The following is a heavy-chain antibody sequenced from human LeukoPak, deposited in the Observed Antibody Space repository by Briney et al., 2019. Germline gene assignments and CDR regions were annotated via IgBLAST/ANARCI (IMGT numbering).Heavy chain of an antibody. CDR3: ARDRHLLREDAFDT. Sequence: ASVKVSCKASGYTFTSYDINWVRQATGQGLEWMGWMNPNSGNTGYAQKFQGRVTMTRNTSISTAYMELSSLRSEDTAVYYCARDRHLLREDAFDTWGQGTMVTVSS. CDR1: GYTFTSYD. J-gene: IGHJ3*02. CDR2: MNPNSGNT. V-gene: IGHV1-8*01.